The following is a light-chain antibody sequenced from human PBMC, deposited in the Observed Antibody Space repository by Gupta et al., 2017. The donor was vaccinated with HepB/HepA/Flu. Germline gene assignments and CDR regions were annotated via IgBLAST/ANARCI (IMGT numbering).Light chain of an antibody. J-gene: IGLJ2*01. V-gene: IGLV2-8*01. CDR1: SSDVGGYDF. CDR3: SSYAGNNILI. Sequence: QSALTQPPSASGSPGQSVTISCTGPSSDVGGYDFVPWFQQHPGKAPKLMIYDVNKRPSGVPDLFAGSKSGNTASLTVSGLQTEDEADYYCSSYAGNNILIFAGGTKLTVL. CDR2: DVN.